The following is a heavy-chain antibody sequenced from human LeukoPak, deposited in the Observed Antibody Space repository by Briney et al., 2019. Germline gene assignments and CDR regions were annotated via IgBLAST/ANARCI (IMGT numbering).Heavy chain of an antibody. J-gene: IGHJ5*02. V-gene: IGHV3-33*06. CDR2: IWYDGENK. CDR1: GFTFSTYG. CDR3: AKDGLERHKGFVVPVFDP. D-gene: IGHD1-1*01. Sequence: PGGSLRLSCAASGFTFSTYGMHWVRQAPGKGLEWVAVIWYDGENKYYVDSVKGRFTISRDNTKKTLYLQMDSLRAEDTAVYYCAKDGLERHKGFVVPVFDPRGQGTLVTVSS.